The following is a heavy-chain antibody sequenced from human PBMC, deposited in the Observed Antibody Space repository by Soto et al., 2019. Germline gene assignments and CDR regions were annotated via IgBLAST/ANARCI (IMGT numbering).Heavy chain of an antibody. Sequence: EVQLVESGGGLVQPGGSLRLSCAASGFTFSSYEMNWVRQAPGKGLEWVSYISSSGSTIYYADSVKGRFTISRDNAKNSLYLQMNSLRAEDTALYYCAKDIRYSSSRTFDYWGQGTLVTVSS. D-gene: IGHD6-13*01. CDR3: AKDIRYSSSRTFDY. CDR2: ISSSGSTI. V-gene: IGHV3-48*03. J-gene: IGHJ4*02. CDR1: GFTFSSYE.